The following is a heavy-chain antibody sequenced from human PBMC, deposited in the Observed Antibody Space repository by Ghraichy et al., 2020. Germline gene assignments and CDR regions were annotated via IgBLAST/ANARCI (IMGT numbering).Heavy chain of an antibody. D-gene: IGHD6-13*01. CDR2: IYAGDSDT. CDR1: GNNFTSFW. CDR3: ERNAPDGYNYYYYGMDV. J-gene: IGHJ6*02. Sequence: GESLNISCKGSGNNFTSFWIAWVRQMPGKGLEWVGIIYAGDSDTTYSPSFQGQVTISVDKSISTAYLQWASLKVSDTAMYSCERNAPDGYNYYYYGMDVWGQGTTVTVSS. V-gene: IGHV5-51*01.